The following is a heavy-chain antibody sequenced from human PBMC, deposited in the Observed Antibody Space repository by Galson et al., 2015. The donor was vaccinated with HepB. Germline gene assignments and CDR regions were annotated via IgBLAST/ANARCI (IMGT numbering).Heavy chain of an antibody. CDR3: ATTYGWGFLDA. D-gene: IGHD3-10*01. CDR1: GFTFSASP. V-gene: IGHV3-73*01. CDR2: IRSKTNNYAT. Sequence: SLRLSCAASGFTFSASPMHWVRQASGKGLEWVGRIRSKTNNYATTYVASVIGRFTISRDDSKNMAYLQMNSLKTEDTAIYYCATTYGWGFLDAWGKGTTVTVSS. J-gene: IGHJ6*04.